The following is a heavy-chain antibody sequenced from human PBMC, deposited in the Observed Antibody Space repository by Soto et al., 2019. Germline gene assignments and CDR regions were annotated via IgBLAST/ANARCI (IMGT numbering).Heavy chain of an antibody. V-gene: IGHV3-23*01. CDR1: GFTFNAYA. Sequence: EVQLLESGGGLVQPGGSLRLSCAASGFTFNAYAMTWVRQAPGKGLEWVSAIGGSGGNRYYADSVRGRFTISRDNSKDTVDLQLNSLRVEDTDVYYCARVASDYINSVDKWGQGILVTVSS. J-gene: IGHJ4*02. CDR2: IGGSGGNR. D-gene: IGHD4-4*01. CDR3: ARVASDYINSVDK.